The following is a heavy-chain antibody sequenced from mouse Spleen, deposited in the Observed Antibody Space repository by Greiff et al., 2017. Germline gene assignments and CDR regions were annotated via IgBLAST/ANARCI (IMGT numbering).Heavy chain of an antibody. CDR1: GYTFTSYD. J-gene: IGHJ2*01. CDR2: IYPRDGST. CDR3: ARPSIYYDYDGDYFDY. D-gene: IGHD2-4*01. Sequence: QVQLQQSGPELVKPGASVKLSCKASGYTFTSYDINWVKQRPGQGLEWIGWIYPRDGSTKYNEKFKGKATLTVDTSSSTAYMELHSLTSEDSAVYFCARPSIYYDYDGDYFDYWGQGTTLTVSS. V-gene: IGHV1-85*01.